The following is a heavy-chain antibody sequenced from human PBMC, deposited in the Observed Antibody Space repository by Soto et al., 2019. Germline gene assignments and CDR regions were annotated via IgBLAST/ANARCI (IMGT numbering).Heavy chain of an antibody. CDR1: GYTLTELS. CDR2: FDPEDGET. Sequence: QVQLVQSGAEVKKPGASVKVSCKASGYTLTELSMHWVRQAPGKGLEWIGGFDPEDGETIYAQKFQGRVTMTEDTSTAPASAEMGGLKAEDTAVDYCATWGSCAYWGQGTLVTVSS. CDR3: ATWGSCAY. J-gene: IGHJ4*02. D-gene: IGHD2-2*01. V-gene: IGHV1-24*01.